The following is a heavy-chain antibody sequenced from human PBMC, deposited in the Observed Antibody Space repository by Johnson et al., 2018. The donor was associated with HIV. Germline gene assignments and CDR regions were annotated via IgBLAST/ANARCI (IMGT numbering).Heavy chain of an antibody. CDR3: ARVPLDDWHSDAFDI. CDR1: GFTVTNAW. V-gene: IGHV3-15*01. J-gene: IGHJ3*02. D-gene: IGHD1-1*01. CDR2: IKSKTDGGTT. Sequence: VQLVESGGGLVKPGGSLRLSCGPSGFTVTNAWMNWVRQAPGKGLEWVGRIKSKTDGGTTDYAAPVKGRFTISRDDSKTTVYLQMNSLKTGDTAVYYCARVPLDDWHSDAFDIWGQGTMVTVSS.